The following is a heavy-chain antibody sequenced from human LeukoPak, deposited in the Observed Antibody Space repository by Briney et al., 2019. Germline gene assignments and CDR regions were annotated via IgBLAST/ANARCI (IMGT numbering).Heavy chain of an antibody. CDR2: IYYSGST. J-gene: IGHJ6*02. D-gene: IGHD3-10*01. CDR1: GGSISSYY. V-gene: IGHV4-59*01. CDR3: ARVGGTNYYYYGMDV. Sequence: TSETLSLTCTVSGGSISSYYWSWIRQPPGKGLEWIGYIYYSGSTNYNPSLKSRVTISVDTSKNQFSLKLSSVTAADTAVYYCARVGGTNYYYYGMDVWGQGTTVTVSS.